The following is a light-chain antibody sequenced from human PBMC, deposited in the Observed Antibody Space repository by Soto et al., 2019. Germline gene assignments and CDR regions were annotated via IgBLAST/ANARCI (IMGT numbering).Light chain of an antibody. CDR2: GNS. CDR3: QSYDRSLSCVV. J-gene: IGLJ2*01. CDR1: SSNIGAGYD. Sequence: QSVLTQPPSVSGAPGQRVTISCTGSSSNIGAGYDVHWYQQLPGTAPKLLIYGNSNRPSGVPDRFSGSKSGTSASLAITGLQGEDEGDYYCQSYDRSLSCVVFGGGTKLTVL. V-gene: IGLV1-40*01.